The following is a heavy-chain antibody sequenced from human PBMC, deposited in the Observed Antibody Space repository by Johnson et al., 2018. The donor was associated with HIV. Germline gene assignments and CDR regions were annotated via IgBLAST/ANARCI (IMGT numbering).Heavy chain of an antibody. CDR1: AFTFSSND. V-gene: IGHV3-23*04. J-gene: IGHJ3*02. Sequence: VQLVESGGSVVRRGGSLRLSCGASAFTFSSNDMKWVRQAPGKGLEWVSPISGSDHSTYYADSVRGRFTISRDNSKNTLYLQMNSLRAEDTALYYCARGKWRGGSGTDDGSGYHDAFDIWGQGTMVTVSS. CDR3: ARGKWRGGSGTDDGSGYHDAFDI. D-gene: IGHD3-22*01. CDR2: ISGSDHST.